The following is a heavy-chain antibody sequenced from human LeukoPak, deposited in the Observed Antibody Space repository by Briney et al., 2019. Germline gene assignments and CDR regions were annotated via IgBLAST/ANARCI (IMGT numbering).Heavy chain of an antibody. CDR3: ARGDSSGYYYYYFDY. J-gene: IGHJ4*02. CDR1: GGTFSSYA. Sequence: GASVKVSCKASGGTFSSYAISWVRQAPGQGLEWMGRIIPIFGIANYAQKFQGRITITADKSTSTAYMELSSLRSEDTAVYYCARGDSSGYYYYYFDYWGQGTLVTVSS. V-gene: IGHV1-69*04. D-gene: IGHD3-22*01. CDR2: IIPIFGIA.